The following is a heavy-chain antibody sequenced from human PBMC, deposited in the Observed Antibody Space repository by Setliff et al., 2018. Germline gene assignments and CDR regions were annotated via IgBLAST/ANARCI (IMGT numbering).Heavy chain of an antibody. CDR1: GYTFSSYS. CDR3: ARYNWNTNWLDP. D-gene: IGHD1-20*01. J-gene: IGHJ5*02. CDR2: INAANENT. Sequence: ASVKVSCKASGYTFSSYSMHWVRQAPGQRLEWMGWINAANENTQYSKKFQGRLTITRDTSANTAYMELSSLRSEDTALYYCARYNWNTNWLDPWGQGTLVTVSS. V-gene: IGHV1-3*01.